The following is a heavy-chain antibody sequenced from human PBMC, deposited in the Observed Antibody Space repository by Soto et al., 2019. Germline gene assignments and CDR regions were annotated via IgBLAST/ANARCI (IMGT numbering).Heavy chain of an antibody. CDR3: AKERYYDILTGTENYYYHYGMDV. J-gene: IGHJ6*02. D-gene: IGHD3-9*01. CDR1: GFTFSSYA. Sequence: EVQLLESGGGLVQPGGSLRLSCAASGFTFSSYAMSWVRQAPGKGLEWVSDITGSGGYTFYADSVTGRFTISRDNSKNTLYLQMSSLRAEDTAVYYCAKERYYDILTGTENYYYHYGMDVWGQGTTVTVSS. V-gene: IGHV3-23*01. CDR2: ITGSGGYT.